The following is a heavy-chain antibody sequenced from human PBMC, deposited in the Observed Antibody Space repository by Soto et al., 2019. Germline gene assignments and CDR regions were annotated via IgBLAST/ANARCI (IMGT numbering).Heavy chain of an antibody. D-gene: IGHD3-3*01. Sequence: QVQLVQSGAEVKKPGSSVKVSCKASGGTFSSYVISWVRQAPGQGLEWMGGIIPIFGTANYAQKFQGRVTITADKSTSTAYMALSSLRSEDTAVYYCASPTREWLPPARDYYYCMDVWGQGTTVTVSS. CDR1: GGTFSSYV. CDR3: ASPTREWLPPARDYYYCMDV. CDR2: IIPIFGTA. J-gene: IGHJ6*02. V-gene: IGHV1-69*06.